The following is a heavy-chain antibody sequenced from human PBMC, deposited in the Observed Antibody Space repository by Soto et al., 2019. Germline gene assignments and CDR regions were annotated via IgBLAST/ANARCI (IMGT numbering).Heavy chain of an antibody. D-gene: IGHD3-22*01. J-gene: IGHJ4*02. CDR3: AKDWRFYYDSSGSPLACPDY. CDR2: ISYDGSNK. CDR1: GFTFSSYG. Sequence: GGSLSLSCAASGFTFSSYGMHWVRQAPGKGLEWVAVISYDGSNKYYADSVKGRFTISRDNSKNTLYLQMNSLRAEDTAVYYCAKDWRFYYDSSGSPLACPDYWGQGTLVTVSS. V-gene: IGHV3-30*18.